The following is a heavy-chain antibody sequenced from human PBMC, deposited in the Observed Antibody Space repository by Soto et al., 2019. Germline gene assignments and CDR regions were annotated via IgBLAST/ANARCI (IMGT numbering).Heavy chain of an antibody. CDR2: IIPILGIA. D-gene: IGHD6-19*01. J-gene: IGHJ5*02. CDR1: GGTFSSYT. CDR3: ARVGEGYSSGWYFT. V-gene: IGHV1-69*02. Sequence: ASVKVSCKASGGTFSSYTISWVRQAPGQGLEWMGRIIPILGIANYAQKFQGRVTITADKSTSTAYMELSSLRSEDTAVYYCARVGEGYSSGWYFTWGQGTLVTVSS.